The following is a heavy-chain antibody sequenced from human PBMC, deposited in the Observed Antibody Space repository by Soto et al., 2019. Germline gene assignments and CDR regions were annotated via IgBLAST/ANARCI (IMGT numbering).Heavy chain of an antibody. V-gene: IGHV1-18*01. CDR3: AKDGIVAAIHLDY. D-gene: IGHD5-12*01. J-gene: IGHJ4*02. CDR1: GYTFTSYG. CDR2: ISVYNANT. Sequence: QVQLVQSGAEVKKPGASVKVSCKASGYTFTSYGISWVRQGPGQGLEWMGWISVYNANTNYAQKFQGRVTMTTDISTSTAYMELRSLTSDDTAIYYCAKDGIVAAIHLDYWGQGTLITVSS.